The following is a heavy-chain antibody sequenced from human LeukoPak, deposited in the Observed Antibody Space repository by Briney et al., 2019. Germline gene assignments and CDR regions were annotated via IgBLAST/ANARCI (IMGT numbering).Heavy chain of an antibody. CDR1: GGTFSSYT. Sequence: SVKVSCKASGGTFSSYTISWVRQAPGQGLEWMGRIIPILGIANYAQKFQGRVTITADKSTSTAYMELSSLRSEGTAVYYCARDPPSGYVSSTSSSPWGRGTLATVSS. CDR3: ARDPPSGYVSSTSSSP. V-gene: IGHV1-69*04. CDR2: IIPILGIA. D-gene: IGHD2-2*01. J-gene: IGHJ5*02.